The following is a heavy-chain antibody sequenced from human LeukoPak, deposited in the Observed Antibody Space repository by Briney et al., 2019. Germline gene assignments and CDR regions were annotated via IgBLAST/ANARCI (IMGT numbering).Heavy chain of an antibody. J-gene: IGHJ4*02. D-gene: IGHD3-22*01. CDR2: INWDGGST. CDR3: AKASRTTMIVVVIKYFDY. V-gene: IGHV3-20*04. Sequence: GGSLRLSCAASGFTFEDHGGTWVRQVPGKGLEWVAGINWDGGSTGYADFVKGRFTISRDNAKNSLFLQMNSLRAEDTAVYYRAKASRTTMIVVVIKYFDYWGQGTLVTVSS. CDR1: GFTFEDHG.